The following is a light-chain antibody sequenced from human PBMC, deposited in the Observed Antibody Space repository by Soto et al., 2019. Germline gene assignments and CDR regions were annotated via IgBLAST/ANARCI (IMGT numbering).Light chain of an antibody. CDR2: EVS. V-gene: IGLV2-14*01. CDR1: SNDVGSHNY. CDR3: SSYTSSTTVV. Sequence: QSVLTQPASVSGSPGQSITISCSGTSNDVGSHNYVSWYQQHPGKAPKVLIYEVSNRPSGVSDRFSGSKSGTTASLTISGLQAEDEADYYCSSYTSSTTVVFGGGTKLTVL. J-gene: IGLJ3*02.